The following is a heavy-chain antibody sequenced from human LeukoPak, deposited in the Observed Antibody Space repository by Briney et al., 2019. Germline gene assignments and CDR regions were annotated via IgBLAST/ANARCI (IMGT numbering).Heavy chain of an antibody. V-gene: IGHV4-31*03. CDR3: ARANSNFGDN. J-gene: IGHJ4*02. D-gene: IGHD1-1*01. CDR2: MYYSGST. Sequence: SETLSLTCTVSGVSLSSAAYYWTWLRPHPGKGLEWIGYMYYSGSTYYSPSLKSRVTISVDTSKNQFSLKLSSVTAADTAVYYCARANSNFGDNWGQGILVSVSS. CDR1: GVSLSSAAYY.